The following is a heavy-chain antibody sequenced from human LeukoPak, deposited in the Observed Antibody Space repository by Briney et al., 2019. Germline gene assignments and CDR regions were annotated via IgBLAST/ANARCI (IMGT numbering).Heavy chain of an antibody. CDR3: AGNEFWSCYYRLRY. D-gene: IGHD3-3*01. CDR2: MYHSVTS. CDR1: GGSISEYY. J-gene: IGHJ4*02. V-gene: IGHV4-59*01. Sequence: SETLSLTCTVSGGSISEYYWTWIRQPPGKGLEWIGYMYHSVTSNYNPSLKSRVTISVDSSKNQVSLMLSSVTAADTAVYYCAGNEFWSCYYRLRYWGQGNLVTVSS.